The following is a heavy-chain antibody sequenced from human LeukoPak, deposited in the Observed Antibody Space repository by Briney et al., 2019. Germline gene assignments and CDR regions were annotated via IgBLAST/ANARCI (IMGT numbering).Heavy chain of an antibody. V-gene: IGHV3-21*01. D-gene: IGHD3-22*01. Sequence: GGSLRLSCAASGFTFSSYSMNWVRQAPGKGLEWVSSISSSSSYIYYADSVKGRFTISRDNAKNSLYLQMNSLRAEDTAVYYCARDLKRRVYYDSSGSDDALDIWGQGTMVTVSS. J-gene: IGHJ3*02. CDR2: ISSSSSYI. CDR1: GFTFSSYS. CDR3: ARDLKRRVYYDSSGSDDALDI.